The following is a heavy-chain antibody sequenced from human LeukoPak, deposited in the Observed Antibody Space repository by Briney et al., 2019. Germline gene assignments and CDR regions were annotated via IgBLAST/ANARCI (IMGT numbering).Heavy chain of an antibody. CDR2: INKNGGTI. V-gene: IGHV3-48*03. Sequence: GGSLRLSCAASGFTFNSYEMNWVRQAPGKGLEWVAYINKNGGTINYPNSVKGRFTISRDNTKNSLYLQMNSLRAEDTAVYYCAKDATELLWFGELSPQQFDYWGQGTLVTVSS. J-gene: IGHJ4*02. CDR1: GFTFNSYE. CDR3: AKDATELLWFGELSPQQFDY. D-gene: IGHD3-10*01.